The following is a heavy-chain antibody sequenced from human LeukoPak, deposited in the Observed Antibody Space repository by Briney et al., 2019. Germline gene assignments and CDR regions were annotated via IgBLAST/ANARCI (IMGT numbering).Heavy chain of an antibody. CDR3: ARGSTVTTLVYWYFDL. Sequence: PGGSLRLSCAASGFTFDDYAMHWVRHTPGKGLEWVSLISWDGGSTYYADSVKGRFTISRDNSKNSLYLQMNSLRAEDTALYYCARGSTVTTLVYWYFDLWGRGTLVTVSS. J-gene: IGHJ2*01. CDR2: ISWDGGST. D-gene: IGHD4-17*01. V-gene: IGHV3-43D*03. CDR1: GFTFDDYA.